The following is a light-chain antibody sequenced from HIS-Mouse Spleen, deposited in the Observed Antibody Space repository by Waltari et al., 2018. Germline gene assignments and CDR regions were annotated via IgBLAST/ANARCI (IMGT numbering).Light chain of an antibody. Sequence: SVSGAPGQRVTISCTGSSSNIGAGYDVHWYQQLPGTAPKLLIYGNSNRPSGVPDRFSGSKSGTSASLAITGLQAEDEADYYCQSYDSSLSGPWVFGGGTKLTVL. CDR2: GNS. CDR3: QSYDSSLSGPWV. V-gene: IGLV1-40*01. J-gene: IGLJ3*02. CDR1: SSNIGAGYD.